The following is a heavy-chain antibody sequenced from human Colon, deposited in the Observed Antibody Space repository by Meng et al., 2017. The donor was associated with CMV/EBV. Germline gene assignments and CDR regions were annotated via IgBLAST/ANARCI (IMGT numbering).Heavy chain of an antibody. V-gene: IGHV3-20*03. CDR3: AKDVSDLGSGRYGFDD. D-gene: IGHD3-10*01. CDR2: INWDGRSR. Sequence: SGFIVNEVGMNWVRQVPGKGLEWVAGINWDGRSRGHADSVKGRFTISRDNVKRSVDLQMDNLRVEDTALYYCAKDVSDLGSGRYGFDDWGQGILVTVSS. J-gene: IGHJ4*02. CDR1: GFIVNEVG.